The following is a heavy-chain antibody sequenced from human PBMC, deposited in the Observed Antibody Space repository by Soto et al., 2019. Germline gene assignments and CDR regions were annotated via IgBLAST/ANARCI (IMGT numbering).Heavy chain of an antibody. CDR1: GFTFSTYA. D-gene: IGHD6-13*01. J-gene: IGHJ6*02. Sequence: QVQLVESGGGVVQPGRSLRLSCAASGFTFSTYAMHWVRQAPGKGLEWVAVISYDGSNKYYADSVKGRFTISRDNSKNTLYLQMNSLRAEDTAVYYCVRGYSSSWYSSMAVWGQGTTVTVSS. CDR3: VRGYSSSWYSSMAV. V-gene: IGHV3-30-3*01. CDR2: ISYDGSNK.